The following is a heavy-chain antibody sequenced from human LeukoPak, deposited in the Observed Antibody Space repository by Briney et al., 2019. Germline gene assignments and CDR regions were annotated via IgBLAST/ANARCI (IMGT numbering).Heavy chain of an antibody. CDR2: INHSGST. Sequence: LETLSLTCAVYGGSFSGYYLSWIRQPPGKGLEWIGEINHSGSTNDNPSLKSRGTISVDTSKDQMSQKRSSVTAADTAVYYCARVRYSDSSVLTRKRSYYFDYWGQGTLVTVSS. D-gene: IGHD3-22*01. CDR1: GGSFSGYY. V-gene: IGHV4-34*01. J-gene: IGHJ4*02. CDR3: ARVRYSDSSVLTRKRSYYFDY.